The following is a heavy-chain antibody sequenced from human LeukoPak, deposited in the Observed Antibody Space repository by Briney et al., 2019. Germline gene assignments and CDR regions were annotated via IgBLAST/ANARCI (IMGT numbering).Heavy chain of an antibody. CDR2: INSDNIV. CDR3: TAPRYSGYGKDRDY. D-gene: IGHD5-12*01. J-gene: IGHJ4*02. CDR1: GFSVGSFE. Sequence: PGGSLRLSCAGSGFSVGSFEMDWVRQAPGKGLEWVSYINSDNIVLYADSVKGRFTISRDRATNSVFLQMNSLKTEDTAVYYCTAPRYSGYGKDRDYWGQGTLVTVSS. V-gene: IGHV3-48*03.